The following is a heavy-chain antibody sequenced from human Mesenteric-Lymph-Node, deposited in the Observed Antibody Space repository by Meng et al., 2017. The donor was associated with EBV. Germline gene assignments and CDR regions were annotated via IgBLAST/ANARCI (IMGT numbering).Heavy chain of an antibody. D-gene: IGHD4/OR15-4a*01. CDR2: ISISGDKT. Sequence: EVHVVESGGASLQPWESPSLSWVACGFTFSDYALTGVRQAPRKGMEWVTGISISGDKTYYGVSVNGRFTISRDNSKHTVFLPKDSLRDEDTAVYYCARRPGAFFGYWGQGTLVTVSS. V-gene: IGHV3-23*04. CDR3: ARRPGAFFGY. CDR1: GFTFSDYA. J-gene: IGHJ4*02.